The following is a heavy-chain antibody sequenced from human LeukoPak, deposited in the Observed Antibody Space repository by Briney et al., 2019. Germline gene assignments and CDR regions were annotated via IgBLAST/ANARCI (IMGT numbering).Heavy chain of an antibody. CDR2: ICGNGGKT. Sequence: GGSLRLSCAASGVTFSSYAMSWVRQAPGKGLEWVSVICGNGGKTYYADSVKGRFTISRDNSKNTLYLQMNSLRAEDTAVYYCAKVRDLDTVLGRFDNWGQGTLVTVSS. CDR3: AKVRDLDTVLGRFDN. CDR1: GVTFSSYA. J-gene: IGHJ5*02. V-gene: IGHV3-23*01. D-gene: IGHD5-18*01.